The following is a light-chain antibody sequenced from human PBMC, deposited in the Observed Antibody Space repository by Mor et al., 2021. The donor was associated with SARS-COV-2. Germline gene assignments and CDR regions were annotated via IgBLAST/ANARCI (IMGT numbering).Light chain of an antibody. CDR1: QSVSSSY. V-gene: IGKV3-20*01. CDR3: QQYGSSPST. J-gene: IGKJ4*01. CDR2: GAS. Sequence: PGERATLSCRASQSVSSSYLAWYQQKPGQAPRLLIYGASSRATGIPDRFSGSGSGTDFTLTISRLEPEDFAVYYCQQYGSSPSTFGGGTKVE.